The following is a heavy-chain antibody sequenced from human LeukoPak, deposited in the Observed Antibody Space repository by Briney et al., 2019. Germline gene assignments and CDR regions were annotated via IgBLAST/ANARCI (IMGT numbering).Heavy chain of an antibody. V-gene: IGHV3-21*01. CDR1: GFTFSSYS. CDR2: ISSSSSYI. J-gene: IGHJ3*02. D-gene: IGHD1-26*01. Sequence: GGSLRLSCAASGFTFSSYSMNWVRQAPGRGLEWVSSISSSSSYIYYADSVKGRFTISRDNAKNSLYLQMNSLRAEDTAVYYCARDLGGSYYGAFDIWGQGTMVTVSS. CDR3: ARDLGGSYYGAFDI.